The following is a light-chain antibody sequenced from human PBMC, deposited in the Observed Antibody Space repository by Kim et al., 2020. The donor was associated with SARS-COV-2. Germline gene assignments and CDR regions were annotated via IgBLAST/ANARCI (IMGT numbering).Light chain of an antibody. CDR3: QSADSSGTYYV. Sequence: PEQTARITCSGDALPKQYAYWYQQKPGQAPVLVIYKDSERPSGIPERFSGSSSGTTVTLTISGVQAEDEADYYCQSADSSGTYYVFGTGTKVTVL. CDR1: ALPKQY. CDR2: KDS. V-gene: IGLV3-25*03. J-gene: IGLJ1*01.